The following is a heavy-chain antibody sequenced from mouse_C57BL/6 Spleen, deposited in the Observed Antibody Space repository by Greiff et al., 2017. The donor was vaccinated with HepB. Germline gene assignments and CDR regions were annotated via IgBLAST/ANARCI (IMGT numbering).Heavy chain of an antibody. V-gene: IGHV1-42*01. CDR3: ARDYYGSSNWYFDV. Sequence: EVKLVESGPELVKPGASVKISCKASGYSFTGYYMNWVKQSPEKSLEWIGEINPSTGGTTYNQKFKAKATLTVDKSSSTAYMQLKSLTSEDSAVYYCARDYYGSSNWYFDVWGTGTTVTVSS. J-gene: IGHJ1*03. CDR2: INPSTGGT. CDR1: GYSFTGYY. D-gene: IGHD1-1*01.